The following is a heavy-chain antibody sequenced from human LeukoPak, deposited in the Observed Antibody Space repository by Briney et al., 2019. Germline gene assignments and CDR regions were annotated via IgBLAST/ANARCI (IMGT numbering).Heavy chain of an antibody. Sequence: GGSLRLSCAASGFTFSSYSMNWVRQAPGKGLEWISSISSGSSYIHYADSVKGRFTISRDNAKNTVYLQMNSLRAEDTAVYYCARDVGSSWTPPDFWGQGTLVIVSS. V-gene: IGHV3-21*06. J-gene: IGHJ4*02. CDR2: ISSGSSYI. CDR1: GFTFSSYS. D-gene: IGHD6-13*01. CDR3: ARDVGSSWTPPDF.